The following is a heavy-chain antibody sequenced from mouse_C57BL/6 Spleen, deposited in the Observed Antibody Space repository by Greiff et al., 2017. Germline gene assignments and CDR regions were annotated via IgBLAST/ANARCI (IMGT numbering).Heavy chain of an antibody. V-gene: IGHV1-55*01. Sequence: VQIQQSGAELVKPGASVKMSCKASGYTFTSYWITWVKQRPGQGLEWIGDIYPGSGSTNYNEKFKSKATLTVDTSSSTAYMQLSSLTSEDSAVYYCARRGYDYPFAYWGQGTLVTVSA. D-gene: IGHD2-4*01. CDR1: GYTFTSYW. CDR3: ARRGYDYPFAY. J-gene: IGHJ3*01. CDR2: IYPGSGST.